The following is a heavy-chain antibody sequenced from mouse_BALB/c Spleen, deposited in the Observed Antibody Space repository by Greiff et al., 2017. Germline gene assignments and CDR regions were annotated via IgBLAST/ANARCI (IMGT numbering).Heavy chain of an antibody. J-gene: IGHJ1*01. V-gene: IGHV2-2*02. Sequence: QVQLKESGPGLVQPSQSLSITCTVSGFSLTSYGVHWVRQSPGKGLEWLGVIWSGGSTDYNAAFISRLSISKDNSKSQVFFKMNSLQANDTAIYYCARKSFYYGYVGWYFDVWGAGTTVTVSS. CDR1: GFSLTSYG. CDR3: ARKSFYYGYVGWYFDV. D-gene: IGHD1-2*01. CDR2: IWSGGST.